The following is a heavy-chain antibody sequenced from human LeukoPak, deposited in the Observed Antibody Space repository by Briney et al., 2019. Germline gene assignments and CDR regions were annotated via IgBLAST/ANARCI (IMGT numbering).Heavy chain of an antibody. V-gene: IGHV1-2*02. Sequence: ASVKVSCKASGYTFTGYYMHWVRQAPGQGLEWMGWINPNSGGTNYAQKFQGRVTMTRDTSISTAYMELSRLRSDDTAVYYCARDGGHYYYDSSGYSDYWGQGTLVTVSS. J-gene: IGHJ4*02. D-gene: IGHD3-22*01. CDR1: GYTFTGYY. CDR3: ARDGGHYYYDSSGYSDY. CDR2: INPNSGGT.